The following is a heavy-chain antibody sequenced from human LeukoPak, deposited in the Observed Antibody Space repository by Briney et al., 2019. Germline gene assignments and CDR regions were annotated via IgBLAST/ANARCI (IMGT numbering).Heavy chain of an antibody. CDR1: GGTFSSYG. D-gene: IGHD6-13*01. J-gene: IGHJ6*02. CDR2: IIPIFGTA. Sequence: ASVKVSCKASGGTFSSYGISWVRQAPGQGLEWMGGIIPIFGTANYAQKFQGRVTITADESTSTAYMELSSLRSEDAAVYYCAIRYIAAAGTENYGMDVWGQGTTVTVSS. CDR3: AIRYIAAAGTENYGMDV. V-gene: IGHV1-69*13.